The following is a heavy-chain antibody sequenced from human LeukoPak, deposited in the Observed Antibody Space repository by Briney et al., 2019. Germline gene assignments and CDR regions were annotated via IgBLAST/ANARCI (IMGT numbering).Heavy chain of an antibody. D-gene: IGHD6-13*01. CDR3: ARDLEGYSSSLDY. Sequence: ASVKVSCKASGYTFTGYYMHWVRQAPGQGLEWMGWINPNSGGTNYAQKFQGWVTMTRDTSISTAYMELGRLRSDDTAVYYCARDLEGYSSSLDYWGQGTLVTVSS. CDR1: GYTFTGYY. CDR2: INPNSGGT. J-gene: IGHJ4*02. V-gene: IGHV1-2*04.